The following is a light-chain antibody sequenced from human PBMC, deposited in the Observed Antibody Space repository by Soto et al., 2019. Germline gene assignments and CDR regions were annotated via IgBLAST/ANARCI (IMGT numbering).Light chain of an antibody. Sequence: DIQMTQSPSSLSASVGDRVTITCRASQSISSYLNWYQQKPGKAPKLLIYAASSLQSGVPSRFSGSGSGTDFTLPISSLQPEDFATYYCQQSYSTPHFAGGTKVEIK. CDR1: QSISSY. V-gene: IGKV1-39*01. CDR3: QQSYSTPH. CDR2: AAS. J-gene: IGKJ4*01.